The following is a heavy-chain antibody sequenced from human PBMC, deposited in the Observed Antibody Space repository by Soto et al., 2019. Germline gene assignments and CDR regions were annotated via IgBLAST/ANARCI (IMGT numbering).Heavy chain of an antibody. CDR3: VRVPGP. CDR2: IYHSGST. V-gene: IGHV4-30-2*01. Sequence: SETLSLTCVVSGGSISSGGYSWSWIRQPRGKGLEWIGYIYHSGSTYYNPSLKSRVTISVDRSKNQFTLKLSSVTASATVSYYCVRVPGPWGQGTLVSFSS. J-gene: IGHJ5*02. CDR1: GGSISSGGYS.